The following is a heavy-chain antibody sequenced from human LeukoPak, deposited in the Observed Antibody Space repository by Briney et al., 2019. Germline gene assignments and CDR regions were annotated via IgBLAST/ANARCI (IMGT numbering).Heavy chain of an antibody. J-gene: IGHJ6*02. V-gene: IGHV3-11*01. CDR1: GFTFSAYS. CDR2: ISSSGSTI. Sequence: GGSLRLSCAASGFTFSAYSLNWVRQAPGRELEWVSHISSSGSTIYYADSVKGRFTISRDNAKNSLYLQMNSLRAEDTAVYYCARGEHDYYYYYGMDVWGQGTTVTVSS. CDR3: ARGEHDYYYYYGMDV.